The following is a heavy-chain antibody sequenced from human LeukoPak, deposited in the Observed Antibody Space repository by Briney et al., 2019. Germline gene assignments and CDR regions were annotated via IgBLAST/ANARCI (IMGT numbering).Heavy chain of an antibody. D-gene: IGHD6-13*01. J-gene: IGHJ4*02. CDR3: AKDIDSSSWYYFDY. Sequence: GRSLRLSCAASGFAFDDYAMHWVRHAPGKGLEWVLGINWDSGNIGYADSVKGRFTISRDNAKNSLYLQMNSLRAEDTALYYCAKDIDSSSWYYFDYWGQGTLVTVSS. V-gene: IGHV3-9*01. CDR2: INWDSGNI. CDR1: GFAFDDYA.